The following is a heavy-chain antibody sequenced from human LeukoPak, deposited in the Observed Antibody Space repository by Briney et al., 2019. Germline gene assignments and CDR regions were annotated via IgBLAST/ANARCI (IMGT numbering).Heavy chain of an antibody. Sequence: SETLSLTCTVSGGSISSYYWSWIRQPPGKGLEWIGYIYHSGSTYYNPSLKSRVTISVDRSKNQFSLKLSSVTAADTAVYYCARAGYSSSIDYWGQGTLVTVSS. CDR3: ARAGYSSSIDY. V-gene: IGHV4-59*12. J-gene: IGHJ4*02. CDR2: IYHSGST. D-gene: IGHD6-6*01. CDR1: GGSISSYY.